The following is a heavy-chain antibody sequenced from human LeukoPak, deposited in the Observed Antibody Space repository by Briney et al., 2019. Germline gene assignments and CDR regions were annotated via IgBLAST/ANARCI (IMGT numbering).Heavy chain of an antibody. CDR3: AVEEGRYCSSTSCQFLYYYHGMDV. D-gene: IGHD2-2*01. CDR1: GGSFSGYY. Sequence: PSETLSLTCAVYGGSFSGYYWSWIRQPPGKGLEWIGEINHSGSTNYNPSLKSRVTISVDTSKNQFSLKLSSVTAADTAVYYCAVEEGRYCSSTSCQFLYYYHGMDVWGQGTTVTVSS. J-gene: IGHJ6*02. CDR2: INHSGST. V-gene: IGHV4-34*01.